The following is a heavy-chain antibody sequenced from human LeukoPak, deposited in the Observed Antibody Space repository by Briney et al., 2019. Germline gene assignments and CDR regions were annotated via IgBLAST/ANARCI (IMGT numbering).Heavy chain of an antibody. CDR3: ARRAIEYSSSSVEY. CDR2: IYYSGST. Sequence: PETLSLTCTVSGGSISSYYWSWIRHPPGKGLEWIGYIYYSGSTNYNPSLKSRVTISVDTSKNQFSLKLSSVTAADTAVYYCARRAIEYSSSSVEYWGQGTLVTVSS. V-gene: IGHV4-59*08. J-gene: IGHJ4*02. CDR1: GGSISSYY. D-gene: IGHD6-6*01.